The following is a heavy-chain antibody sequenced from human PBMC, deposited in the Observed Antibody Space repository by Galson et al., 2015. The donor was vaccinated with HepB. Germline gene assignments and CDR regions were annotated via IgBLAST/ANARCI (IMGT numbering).Heavy chain of an antibody. CDR1: GYTFTGYY. CDR2: INPNSGGT. V-gene: IGHV1-2*04. Sequence: SVKVSCKASGYTFTGYYMHWVRQAPGQGLEWMGWINPNSGGTNYAQKFQGWVTMTRDTSISTAYMELSRLRSDDTAVYYCARDRGYYDFWSGYLTPNYYYYYGMDVWGQGTTVTVSS. D-gene: IGHD3-3*01. CDR3: ARDRGYYDFWSGYLTPNYYYYYGMDV. J-gene: IGHJ6*02.